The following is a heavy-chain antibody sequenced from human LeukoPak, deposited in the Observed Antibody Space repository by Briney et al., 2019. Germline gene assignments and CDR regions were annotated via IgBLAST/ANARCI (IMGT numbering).Heavy chain of an antibody. CDR1: GGSISSYY. V-gene: IGHV4-59*12. Sequence: SETLSLTCTVSGGSISSYYWSWIRQPPGKGLEWIGYIYYSGSTNYNPSLKSRVTISVDTSKNQCSLKLSSVTAADTAVYYCARGDYYGSGSPLDYWGQGTLVTVSS. J-gene: IGHJ4*02. CDR3: ARGDYYGSGSPLDY. CDR2: IYYSGST. D-gene: IGHD3-10*01.